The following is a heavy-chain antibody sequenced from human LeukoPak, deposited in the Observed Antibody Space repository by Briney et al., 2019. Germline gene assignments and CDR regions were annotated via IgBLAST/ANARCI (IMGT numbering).Heavy chain of an antibody. CDR1: GFTFSSYW. J-gene: IGHJ6*03. D-gene: IGHD1-14*01. CDR3: ARDYRTLLYYMDV. V-gene: IGHV3-74*01. CDR2: INSDGRST. Sequence: GGSLRLSCAASGFTFSSYWMHWVRQAPGKGLVWVSRINSDGRSTNYADSVKGRFTISRDNAKNMLYLQVNSLRAEDTAVYYCARDYRTLLYYMDVWGKGTTVTVSS.